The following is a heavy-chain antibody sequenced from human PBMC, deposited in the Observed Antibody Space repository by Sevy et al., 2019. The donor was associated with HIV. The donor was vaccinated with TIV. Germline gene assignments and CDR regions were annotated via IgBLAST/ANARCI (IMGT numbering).Heavy chain of an antibody. D-gene: IGHD5-18*01. CDR3: ARAEVDTAIEGFDY. CDR1: GYTFTRYS. V-gene: IGHV7-4-1*02. CDR2: INTNTGNP. Sequence: ASVKVSCKASGYTFTRYSMNWVRQAPGQGLEWMGWINTNTGNPTYAQGFTGRFVFSLDNSVSTAYLQFSSLKADDTAVYYCARAEVDTAIEGFDYWGQGTLVTVSS. J-gene: IGHJ4*02.